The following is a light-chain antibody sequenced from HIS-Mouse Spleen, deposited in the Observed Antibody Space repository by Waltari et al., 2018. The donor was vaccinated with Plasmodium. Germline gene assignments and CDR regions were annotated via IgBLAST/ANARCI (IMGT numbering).Light chain of an antibody. CDR1: QSVSSN. CDR3: QQYNNWPRT. V-gene: IGKV3-15*01. CDR2: GAS. J-gene: IGKJ1*01. Sequence: EIVMTQSPATLSVSPGERATLSCRASQSVSSNLAWYQQKPGQATRLLIYGASTRATGIPARFSGSGSGTEFTLTIRSLQSEDVAVYYCQQYNNWPRTFGQGTKVEIK.